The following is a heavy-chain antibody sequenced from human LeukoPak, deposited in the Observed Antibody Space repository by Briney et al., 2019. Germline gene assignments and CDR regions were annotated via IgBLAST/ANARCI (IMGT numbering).Heavy chain of an antibody. Sequence: GGSLRLSCAASGFTFSSYSMNWVRQAPVTGLEWVSSISSSSTYIYYGDSVKGRFTISRDNAKNSLYLQLSSLRAEDTAVYYCARVKYDYLWGPYDYWGQGTLVAVSS. D-gene: IGHD3-16*01. CDR3: ARVKYDYLWGPYDY. CDR1: GFTFSSYS. J-gene: IGHJ4*02. V-gene: IGHV3-21*01. CDR2: ISSSSTYI.